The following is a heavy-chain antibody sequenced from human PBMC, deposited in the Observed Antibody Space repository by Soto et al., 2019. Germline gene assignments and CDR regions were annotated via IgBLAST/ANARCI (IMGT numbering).Heavy chain of an antibody. CDR3: ASTIVVVTAIYFDY. J-gene: IGHJ4*02. D-gene: IGHD2-21*02. V-gene: IGHV4-30-4*01. CDR2: IYYSGST. Sequence: PSETLSLTCTVSGGSISSGDYYWSWIGHPPGKGLEWIGYIYYSGSTYYNPSLKSRVTISVDTSKNQFSLKLSSVTAADTAVYYCASTIVVVTAIYFDYWGQGTLVTVSS. CDR1: GGSISSGDYY.